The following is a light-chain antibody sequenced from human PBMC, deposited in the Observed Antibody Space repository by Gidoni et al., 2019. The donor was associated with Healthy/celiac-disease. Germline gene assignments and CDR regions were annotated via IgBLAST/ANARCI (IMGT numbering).Light chain of an antibody. Sequence: DIQLTKSPSSLSASVGERVTITCRASQSSSSYLTWYQQKPGKAPKRLIYAAASFQSGVPSRFSGSGSVTDFTLPISSLLPEDFATYYCQQSYSTLYTFGQGTKLEIK. CDR3: QQSYSTLYT. J-gene: IGKJ2*01. V-gene: IGKV1-39*01. CDR2: AAA. CDR1: QSSSSY.